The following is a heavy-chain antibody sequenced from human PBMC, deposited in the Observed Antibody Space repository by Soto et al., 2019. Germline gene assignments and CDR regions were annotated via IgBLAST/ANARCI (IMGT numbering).Heavy chain of an antibody. J-gene: IGHJ6*03. V-gene: IGHV4-34*01. CDR1: GGSFSGYY. Sequence: QVQLQQWGAGLLKPSETLSLTCAVYGGSFSGYYWSWIRQPPGKGLEWIGEINHSGSTNYNPSLKSRVTISVVTSKNPFSLKLSSVTAADTAVYYCARGGLELRSYYYYMDVWGKGTTVTVSS. D-gene: IGHD1-7*01. CDR3: ARGGLELRSYYYYMDV. CDR2: INHSGST.